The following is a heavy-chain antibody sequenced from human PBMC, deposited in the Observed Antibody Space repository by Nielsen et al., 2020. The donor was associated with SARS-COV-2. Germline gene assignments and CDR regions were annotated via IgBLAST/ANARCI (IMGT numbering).Heavy chain of an antibody. V-gene: IGHV3-30-3*01. CDR1: GFTFSSYA. J-gene: IGHJ4*02. CDR3: ARDYGDLPIDY. D-gene: IGHD4-17*01. Sequence: GESLKISCAASGFTFSSYAMHWVRQAPGKGLEWVAVISYDGSNKYYADSVKGRFTISRDNSKNTLYLQMNSLRAEDTAVYYCARDYGDLPIDYWGQGTLVTVSS. CDR2: ISYDGSNK.